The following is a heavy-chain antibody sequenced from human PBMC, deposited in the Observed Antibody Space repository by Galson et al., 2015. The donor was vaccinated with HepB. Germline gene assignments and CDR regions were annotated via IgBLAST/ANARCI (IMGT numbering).Heavy chain of an antibody. D-gene: IGHD3-22*01. V-gene: IGHV5-51*01. J-gene: IGHJ2*01. CDR1: GYSFTSYW. Sequence: QSGAEVKKPGESLKISCKGSGYSFTSYWIGWVRQMPGKGLEWMGIIYPGDSDTRYSPSFQGQVTISADKSISTAYLQWTSLKASDTAMYYCAGNYNDSSGRSYWYFDLWGRGTLVTVSS. CDR3: AGNYNDSSGRSYWYFDL. CDR2: IYPGDSDT.